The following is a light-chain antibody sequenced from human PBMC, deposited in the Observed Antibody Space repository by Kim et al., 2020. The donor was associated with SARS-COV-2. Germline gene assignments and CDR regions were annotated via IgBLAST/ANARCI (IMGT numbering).Light chain of an antibody. V-gene: IGLV3-21*04. J-gene: IGLJ2*01. CDR1: NIGSKS. Sequence: SYELTQPPSVSVAPGKTARITCGGNNIGSKSVHWYQQKPGQAPVLVIYYDSDRPSGIPERFSGSNSGNTATLTISRVEAGDEADYYCQAWDSSSYYRVFG. CDR3: QAWDSSSYYRV. CDR2: YDS.